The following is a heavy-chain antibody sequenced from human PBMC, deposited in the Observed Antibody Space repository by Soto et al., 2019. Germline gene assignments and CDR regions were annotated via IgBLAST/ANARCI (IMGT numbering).Heavy chain of an antibody. Sequence: QVQLVQSGAEVKKPGASVKVSCKASGYTFTYYFMNWVRQAPGQGLEWMGRINPSGGSTIYAQKLHGRGTMTRDTSTTTVYMEVSSLRSDDTAVYYCVILCSGSPRMDAWGKGTTVTVSS. CDR3: VILCSGSPRMDA. CDR1: GYTFTYYF. CDR2: INPSGGST. J-gene: IGHJ6*03. D-gene: IGHD3-10*02. V-gene: IGHV1-46*01.